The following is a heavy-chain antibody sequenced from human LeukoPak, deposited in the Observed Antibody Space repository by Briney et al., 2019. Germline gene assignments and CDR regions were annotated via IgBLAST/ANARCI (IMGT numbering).Heavy chain of an antibody. V-gene: IGHV3-33*01. CDR1: GGIFSNYG. Sequence: GRSLRLSCAASGGIFSNYGMHWVRQAPGKRLEWVAVIWNDGSETFHADSVKGRFRIARDNSKNTLYLQMNSLRAEDTAVYFCARDMGRAWYGPPDYWGQGTLVTVSS. CDR3: ARDMGRAWYGPPDY. D-gene: IGHD6-13*01. CDR2: IWNDGSET. J-gene: IGHJ4*02.